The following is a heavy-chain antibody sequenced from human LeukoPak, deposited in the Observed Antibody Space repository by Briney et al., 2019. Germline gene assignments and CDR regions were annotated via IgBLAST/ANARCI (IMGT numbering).Heavy chain of an antibody. J-gene: IGHJ4*02. V-gene: IGHV4-39*01. CDR2: IYCSGST. D-gene: IGHD6-19*01. CDR3: ARKGIAVAGTGDY. CDR1: GGSISSSSYY. Sequence: SETLSLTCTVSGGSISSSSYYWGSIRQPRGKGLEWIERIYCSGSTYYNPSLKSRVTISVDTSKNQFSLKLSSVTAGDTAVYYCARKGIAVAGTGDYWGQGTLVTVSS.